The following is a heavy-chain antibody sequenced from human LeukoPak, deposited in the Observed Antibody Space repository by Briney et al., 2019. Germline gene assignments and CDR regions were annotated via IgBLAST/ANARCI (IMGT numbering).Heavy chain of an antibody. CDR1: GYTFTSYG. V-gene: IGHV1-18*01. CDR2: ISAYNGNT. CDR3: ARDLTPAAGTRYFDY. J-gene: IGHJ4*02. D-gene: IGHD6-13*01. Sequence: ASVKVSCKASGYTFTSYGISWVRQAPGQGLEWMGWISAYNGNTNYAQKLQGRVTMTTDTSTGTAYMELRSLRSDDTAVYYCARDLTPAAGTRYFDYWGQGTLVTVSS.